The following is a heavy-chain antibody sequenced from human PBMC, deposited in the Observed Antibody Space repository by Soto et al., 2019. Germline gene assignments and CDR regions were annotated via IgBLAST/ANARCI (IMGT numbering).Heavy chain of an antibody. CDR3: ATVDPLRRSFDY. CDR2: IYRGGNT. CDR1: GFTVSSNY. V-gene: IGHV3-53*01. J-gene: IGHJ4*02. Sequence: EVQLVESGGGLIQPGGSLRLSCAASGFTVSSNYMTWVRQAPGKGLEWVSVIYRGGNTEYADSTKGRFTISRDNSKNTLYLQMNSLRAEDTAVYYCATVDPLRRSFDYWGQGTLVTVSS.